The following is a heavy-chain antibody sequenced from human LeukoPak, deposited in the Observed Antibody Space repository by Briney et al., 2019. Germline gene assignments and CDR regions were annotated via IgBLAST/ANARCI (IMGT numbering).Heavy chain of an antibody. V-gene: IGHV4-4*07. D-gene: IGHD1-26*01. Sequence: SETLSLTCTVSGGSISSYYWSWIRQPPGKGLEWIGRIYTSGSTNYNPSLKSRVTMSVDTSKNQFSLKLSSVTAADTAMYYCARGRPYSASYYDSDYWGQGTLVTVSS. CDR1: GGSISSYY. J-gene: IGHJ4*02. CDR3: ARGRPYSASYYDSDY. CDR2: IYTSGST.